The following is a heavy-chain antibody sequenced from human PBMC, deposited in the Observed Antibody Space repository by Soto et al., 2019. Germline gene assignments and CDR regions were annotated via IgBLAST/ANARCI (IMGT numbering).Heavy chain of an antibody. V-gene: IGHV4-34*01. CDR1: GKSLRGYH. Sequence: QGQLQQWGGGLLKPSENLSPTCPGYGKSLRGYHWSWIRQPPGKVLGGIGEINHSGNTNYNPSLKSRVTISVDTSKNQLFLNLSSVTAADTAMYYCARHHVRGRTIAGAAEFWGEGTLVTVSS. CDR3: ARHHVRGRTIAGAAEF. D-gene: IGHD1-26*01. CDR2: INHSGNT. J-gene: IGHJ4*02.